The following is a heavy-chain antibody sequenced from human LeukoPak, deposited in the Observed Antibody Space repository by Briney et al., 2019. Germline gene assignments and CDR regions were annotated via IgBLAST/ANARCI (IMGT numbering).Heavy chain of an antibody. J-gene: IGHJ5*02. D-gene: IGHD3-10*01. CDR3: ATGYGSGSYTLWWFDP. CDR1: GYTFTSYG. CDR2: ISAYNGNT. Sequence: GASVKVSCKASGYTFTSYGISWVRQAPGQGLEWMGWISAYNGNTNYAQKLQGRVTMTTDTSTSTAYMELRSLRSDDTAVYYCATGYGSGSYTLWWFDPWGQGTLVTVSS. V-gene: IGHV1-18*01.